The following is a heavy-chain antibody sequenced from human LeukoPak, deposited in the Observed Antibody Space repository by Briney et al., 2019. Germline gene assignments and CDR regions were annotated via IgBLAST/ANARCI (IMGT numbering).Heavy chain of an antibody. Sequence: SQTLSLTCTVSGGSISSGSYYWGWIRQPPGKGLEWIGSIYYSGSTYYNPSLKSRVTISVDTSKNQFSLKLSSVTAADTAVYYCARQVAVVVAADFDYWGQGTLVTVSS. CDR1: GGSISSGSYY. CDR2: IYYSGST. D-gene: IGHD2-15*01. CDR3: ARQVAVVVAADFDY. V-gene: IGHV4-39*01. J-gene: IGHJ4*02.